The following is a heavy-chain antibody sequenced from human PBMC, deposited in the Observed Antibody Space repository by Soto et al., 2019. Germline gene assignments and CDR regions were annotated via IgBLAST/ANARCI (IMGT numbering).Heavy chain of an antibody. V-gene: IGHV4-59*01. Sequence: PSDTLSLTCTVSGGSISSYYWSWIRQPPGKGLEWIGYIYYSGSTNYNPSLKSRVTISVDTSKNQFSLKLSSVTAADTAVYYCARDASSSWYVSSYFDYWGQGTLVTVSS. J-gene: IGHJ4*02. CDR2: IYYSGST. CDR3: ARDASSSWYVSSYFDY. D-gene: IGHD6-13*01. CDR1: GGSISSYY.